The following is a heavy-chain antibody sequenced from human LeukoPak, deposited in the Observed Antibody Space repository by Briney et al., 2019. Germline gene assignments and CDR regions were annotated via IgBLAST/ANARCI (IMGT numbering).Heavy chain of an antibody. D-gene: IGHD3-16*02. CDR3: ARGPYVWGSYRYLGY. CDR2: INHSGST. J-gene: IGHJ4*02. V-gene: IGHV4-34*01. Sequence: PSETLSLTCAVYGGSFSGYYWSWIRQPPGKGLEWIGEINHSGSTNYNPSLKSRVTISVDTSKNQFSLKLSSVTAADTAVYYCARGPYVWGSYRYLGYWGQGTLVTVSS. CDR1: GGSFSGYY.